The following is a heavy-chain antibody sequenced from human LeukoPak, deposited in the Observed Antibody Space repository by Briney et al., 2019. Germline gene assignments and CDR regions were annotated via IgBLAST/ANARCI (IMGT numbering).Heavy chain of an antibody. CDR2: IKQDGSEK. CDR3: ATVRSNYYYYYMDV. V-gene: IGHV3-7*01. J-gene: IGHJ6*03. D-gene: IGHD1-14*01. CDR1: GFALSSYW. Sequence: GGSLRLSCAASGFALSSYWMTWVRQAPGKGLEWVANIKQDGSEKYYVDSVKGRFTISRDNAKNSLYLQMNSLRAEDTAVYYCATVRSNYYYYYMDVWGKGTTVTVSS.